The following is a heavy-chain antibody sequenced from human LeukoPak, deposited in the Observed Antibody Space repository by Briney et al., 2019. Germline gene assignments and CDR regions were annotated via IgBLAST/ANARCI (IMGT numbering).Heavy chain of an antibody. D-gene: IGHD5-12*01. J-gene: IGHJ6*03. Sequence: PGGSLRLSCVGSGFSFDDYGMSWVGQAPGKGLEWVSRIHWKSGITGYVDSMKGRFTISRDNAKNSLYLQMNSLIPDNTPMYDCATGRGYEAQSYSYSLDVWGTGNTVTISS. CDR2: IHWKSGIT. CDR3: ATGRGYEAQSYSYSLDV. CDR1: GFSFDDYG. V-gene: IGHV3-20*01.